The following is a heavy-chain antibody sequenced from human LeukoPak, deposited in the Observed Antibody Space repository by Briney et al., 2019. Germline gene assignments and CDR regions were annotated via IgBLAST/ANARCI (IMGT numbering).Heavy chain of an antibody. Sequence: PPETLSLTCTVSGGSISSYYWSWIRQPAGKGLEWIGRIYTSGSTNYNPSLKSRVTMSVDTSKNQFSLKLSSVTAADTAVYYCARSEQLAPRYYYYYMDVWGKGTTVTVSS. CDR2: IYTSGST. CDR1: GGSISSYY. D-gene: IGHD6-6*01. CDR3: ARSEQLAPRYYYYYMDV. J-gene: IGHJ6*03. V-gene: IGHV4-4*07.